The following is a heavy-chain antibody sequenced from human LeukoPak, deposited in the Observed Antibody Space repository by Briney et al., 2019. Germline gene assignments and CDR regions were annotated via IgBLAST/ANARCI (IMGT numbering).Heavy chain of an antibody. Sequence: GGSLRLSCAASGFTFSSYAMGWVRQAPGKGLEWVSAVSDSGGRTYYADSVKGRFTISRDNSKNTLFLPMNSLRADDTAVYYCAKYASSWFYYFDYWGQGTLVTVSS. D-gene: IGHD6-13*01. J-gene: IGHJ4*02. CDR3: AKYASSWFYYFDY. CDR1: GFTFSSYA. V-gene: IGHV3-23*01. CDR2: VSDSGGRT.